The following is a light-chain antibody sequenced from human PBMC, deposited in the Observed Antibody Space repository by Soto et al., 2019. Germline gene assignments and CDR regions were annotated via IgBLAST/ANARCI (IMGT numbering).Light chain of an antibody. Sequence: DIQMTQSPSSLSSSVGDRVTITCRASQSIVTYLNWYLQKPGKAPKLLIYAASNLQSGVPSRFSGSGSGTDFTLTISSLQPEDFATYYCHQLNNYPLTFGGGTKVDIK. J-gene: IGKJ4*01. V-gene: IGKV1-9*01. CDR2: AAS. CDR1: QSIVTY. CDR3: HQLNNYPLT.